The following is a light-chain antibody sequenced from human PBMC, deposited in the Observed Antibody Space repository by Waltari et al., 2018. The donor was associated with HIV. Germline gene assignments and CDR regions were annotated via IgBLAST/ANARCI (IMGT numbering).Light chain of an antibody. V-gene: IGLV2-8*01. Sequence: QSALTQPPSASGSPGQSVTISCTGTSSDVGGYNSVSWYQQHPGTAPKLIIYEVSTRPSGIPERFSGSSSGATVTLTVSGVQAEDEAYYYCQSAHRNAKVFGGGTKLTAL. CDR3: QSAHRNAKV. CDR2: EVS. CDR1: SSDVGGYNS. J-gene: IGLJ3*02.